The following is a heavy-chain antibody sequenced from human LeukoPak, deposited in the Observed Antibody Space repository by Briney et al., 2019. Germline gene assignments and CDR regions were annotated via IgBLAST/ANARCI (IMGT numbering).Heavy chain of an antibody. D-gene: IGHD3-16*01. CDR3: AKDLYDYVWGSQPLDY. CDR2: ISGSGGST. CDR1: GFTFSSYA. Sequence: PGGSLRLSCAASGFTFSSYAMSWVRQAPGKGLEWVSAISGSGGSTYYADSVKGRFTISRDNSKNTLYLQTNSLRAEDTAVYYCAKDLYDYVWGSQPLDYWGQGTLVTVSS. V-gene: IGHV3-23*01. J-gene: IGHJ4*02.